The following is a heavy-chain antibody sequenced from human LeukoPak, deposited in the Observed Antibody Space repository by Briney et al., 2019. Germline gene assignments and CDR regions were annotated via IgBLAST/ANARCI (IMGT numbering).Heavy chain of an antibody. CDR2: IRSEAYGGTT. CDR1: GFTFGDYA. CDR3: TRQGLAYYYDSSGYYPPAY. V-gene: IGHV3-49*03. Sequence: GGSLRLSCTTSGFTFGDYAVSWFRQAPGKGLEWVSFIRSEAYGGTTEYAASVKGRFTSSRDDSKSIAYLQMNSLKTEDTAVYYCTRQGLAYYYDSSGYYPPAYWGQGTLVTVSS. D-gene: IGHD3-22*01. J-gene: IGHJ4*02.